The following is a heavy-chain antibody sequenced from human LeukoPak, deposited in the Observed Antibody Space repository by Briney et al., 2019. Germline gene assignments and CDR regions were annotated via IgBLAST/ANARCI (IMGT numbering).Heavy chain of an antibody. CDR1: GYTFISYY. CDR2: INPRGGST. D-gene: IGHD3-22*01. J-gene: IGHJ4*02. V-gene: IGHV1-46*01. CDR3: ARGDSSGYHSYFDY. Sequence: ASVKVSCKASGYTFISYYLHWVRQAPGQGLEWMGIINPRGGSTSFAQKFQGRVTMTGDTSTSTVYMELSSLTSEDTAVYYCARGDSSGYHSYFDYWGQGTLVTVSS.